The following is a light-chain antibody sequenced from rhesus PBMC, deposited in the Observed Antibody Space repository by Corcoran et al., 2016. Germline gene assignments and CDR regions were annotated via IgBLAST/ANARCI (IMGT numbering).Light chain of an antibody. V-gene: IGKV1-33*02. CDR3: QQVYNTPFT. J-gene: IGKJ2*01. Sequence: DIQMSQSPSSLSASVGDKVTITCRASQGISNALAWYQQTPGKAPKLLIYAASGLEYGVPSRFRGRRSGTDFTLTSSSLQPEDFATYYCQQVYNTPFTFGQGTKVEIK. CDR1: QGISNA. CDR2: AAS.